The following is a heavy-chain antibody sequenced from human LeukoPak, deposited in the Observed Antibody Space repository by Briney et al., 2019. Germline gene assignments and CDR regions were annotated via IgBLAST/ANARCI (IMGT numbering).Heavy chain of an antibody. V-gene: IGHV3-30*02. J-gene: IGHJ5*02. CDR1: GFTFSNYG. CDR2: IQNDGSNE. Sequence: GSLRLSCAASGFTFSNYGMHWVRQAPGKGLEWVAFIQNDGSNEYYADSVRGRFTISRDNSKKTVHLQMNSLKTEDTALYYCAKDRGCFDPWGQGTLVTVSS. CDR3: AKDRGCFDP.